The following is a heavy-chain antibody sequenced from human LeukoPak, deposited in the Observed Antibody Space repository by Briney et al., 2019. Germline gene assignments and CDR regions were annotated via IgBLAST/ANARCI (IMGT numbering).Heavy chain of an antibody. Sequence: PGGSLRLSCAASGFTFSSYWMSWVRQAPGKGLEWVASIKQDGSEKYYVDSVKGRFTISRDNAKNSLYLQMNSLGAEDTAVYYCARVSSSSYLAYQYYYRDVWGKGTTVTVSS. V-gene: IGHV3-7*01. CDR3: ARVSSSSYLAYQYYYRDV. CDR1: GFTFSSYW. D-gene: IGHD6-6*01. J-gene: IGHJ6*03. CDR2: IKQDGSEK.